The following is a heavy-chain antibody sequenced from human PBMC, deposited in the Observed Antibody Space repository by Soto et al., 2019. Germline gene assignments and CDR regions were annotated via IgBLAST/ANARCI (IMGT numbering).Heavy chain of an antibody. Sequence: SETLSLTCTVSGGSISDDTYYWGWIRQPPGKGLEWIGSIYYSGTSSYNPSLESRVTISVDTSKKQLSLKLSSVTAADTAVYYCARRTYYYAGSGTFDYWGQGTLVTVSS. D-gene: IGHD3-22*01. V-gene: IGHV4-39*01. CDR3: ARRTYYYAGSGTFDY. CDR2: IYYSGTS. CDR1: GGSISDDTYY. J-gene: IGHJ4*02.